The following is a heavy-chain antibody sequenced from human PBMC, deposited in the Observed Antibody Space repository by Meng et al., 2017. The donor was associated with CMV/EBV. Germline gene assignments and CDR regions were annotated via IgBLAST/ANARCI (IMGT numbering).Heavy chain of an antibody. CDR1: GGSFSGYY. Sequence: QVRLQRGGQGLFKPSETLSLTCAVYGGSFSGYYWSWIRQPPGKGLEWIGEINHSGSTNYNPSLKSRVTISVDTSKNQFSLKLSSVTAADTAVYYCARGGPNDSSGYYPYYFDYWGQGTLVTVSS. CDR2: INHSGST. J-gene: IGHJ4*02. D-gene: IGHD3-22*01. V-gene: IGHV4-34*01. CDR3: ARGGPNDSSGYYPYYFDY.